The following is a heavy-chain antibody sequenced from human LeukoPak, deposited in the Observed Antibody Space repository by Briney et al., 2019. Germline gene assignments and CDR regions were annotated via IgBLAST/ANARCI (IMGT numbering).Heavy chain of an antibody. V-gene: IGHV1-8*01. D-gene: IGHD3-16*01. CDR2: MIPNRGNT. CDR3: TRAVRILGGNWFDP. J-gene: IGHJ5*02. Sequence: ASVTFSCTASGYTFTSYDINWVRQATGQGLGWMGWMIPNRGNTGYTQKFQCRVTTTSHNSISTAYMERSSLTSKPTAGQHFTRAVRILGGNWFDPWGQGTLVTVSS. CDR1: GYTFTSYD.